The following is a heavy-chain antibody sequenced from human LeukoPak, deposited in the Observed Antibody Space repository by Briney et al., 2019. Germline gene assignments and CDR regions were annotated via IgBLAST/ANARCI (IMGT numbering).Heavy chain of an antibody. CDR1: GFTFDDYA. J-gene: IGHJ4*02. D-gene: IGHD1-7*01. Sequence: GRSLRLSCAASGFTFDDYAMHWVRQVPGKGLEWVSGISWNSDSIGSADSVKGRFTISRDNAKNSLYLQMNSLRAEDTALYYCTTANNRYNWNYHKQYYFDYWGQGTLVTVSS. CDR3: TTANNRYNWNYHKQYYFDY. CDR2: ISWNSDSI. V-gene: IGHV3-9*01.